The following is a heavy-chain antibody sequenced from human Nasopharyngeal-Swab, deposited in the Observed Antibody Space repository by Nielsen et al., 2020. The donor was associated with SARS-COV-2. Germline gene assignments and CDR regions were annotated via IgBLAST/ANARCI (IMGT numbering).Heavy chain of an antibody. D-gene: IGHD3-10*01. J-gene: IGHJ6*03. CDR3: AKGPSGMDV. CDR1: GITFDDYA. Sequence: SLKTSCAAAGITFDDYAMDWVRQAPGKGLEGGTGISWNSGRIGYADCVKGRFTISRENGKKPLYLQMNSLRAEDTAWYYCAKGPSGMDVWGKGTTVAVSS. V-gene: IGHV3-9*01. CDR2: ISWNSGRI.